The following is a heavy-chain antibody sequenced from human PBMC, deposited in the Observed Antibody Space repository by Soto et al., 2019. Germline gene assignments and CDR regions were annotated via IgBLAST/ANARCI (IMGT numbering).Heavy chain of an antibody. CDR3: ARARIPAARVSRCGMDV. V-gene: IGHV1-69*12. Sequence: QAQLVQSGAEVKKPVSSVKVSCKASGGTFSSYAISWVRQAPGQGLEWMGGIIPIFGTANYAQKFQGRVTITADESTSTAYMELSSLRSEDTAVYYCARARIPAARVSRCGMDVWGQGTTVTVSS. J-gene: IGHJ6*02. D-gene: IGHD2-2*01. CDR2: IIPIFGTA. CDR1: GGTFSSYA.